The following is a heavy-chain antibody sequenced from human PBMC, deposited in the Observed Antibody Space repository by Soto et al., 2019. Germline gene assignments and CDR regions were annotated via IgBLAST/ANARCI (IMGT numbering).Heavy chain of an antibody. J-gene: IGHJ5*02. Sequence: SETLSLTCAVYGGSFSGYYWSWIRQPPGKGLEWIGEINHSGSTNYNPSLKSRVTISVDTSKNQFSLKLSSVTAADTAVYYCARGLRYYDYIWGNWFDPWGQGTLVTVYS. CDR1: GGSFSGYY. V-gene: IGHV4-34*01. CDR3: ARGLRYYDYIWGNWFDP. CDR2: INHSGST. D-gene: IGHD3-16*01.